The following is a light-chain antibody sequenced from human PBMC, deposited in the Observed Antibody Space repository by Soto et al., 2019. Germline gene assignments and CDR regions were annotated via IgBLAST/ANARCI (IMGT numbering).Light chain of an antibody. J-gene: IGKJ4*01. Sequence: DIQMTQSASSLSASLGDRVTITCRASQDIGDSLNWYQHKPDRAPRLLIYRAPSLEAGVPSRFSASRSGTEFTVTISSLQPDDFATYYCQQFANFPLTFGGGTKVDIK. CDR3: QQFANFPLT. CDR2: RAP. CDR1: QDIGDS. V-gene: IGKV1-33*01.